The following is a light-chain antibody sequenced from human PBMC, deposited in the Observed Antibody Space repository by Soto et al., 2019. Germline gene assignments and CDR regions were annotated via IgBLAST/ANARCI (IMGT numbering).Light chain of an antibody. V-gene: IGKV3-20*01. CDR2: GAS. J-gene: IGKJ1*01. CDR1: QSVRSSS. CDR3: QQYGDSPDTDRWT. Sequence: EIVLTQSPGTLSLSPGERASLSCRASQSVRSSSLAWYQQKPGQPPRLLIYGASSRATGIPDRFSGSGSGTDFTLPISRLEPEDFAVDFCQQYGDSPDTDRWTFGPGTKVEIK.